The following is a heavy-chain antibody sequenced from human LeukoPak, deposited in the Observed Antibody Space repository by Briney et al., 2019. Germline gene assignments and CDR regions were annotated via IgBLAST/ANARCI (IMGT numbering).Heavy chain of an antibody. J-gene: IGHJ4*02. CDR2: IRYDGSNK. Sequence: GGSLRLSCAASGFTFSSYGMHLVRQAPGKGLEWVAFIRYDGSNKYYADSVKGRFTISRDNSKNTLYLQMNSLRAEDTAVYYCAKIAVAGERFDYWGQGTLVTVSS. D-gene: IGHD6-19*01. CDR1: GFTFSSYG. V-gene: IGHV3-30*02. CDR3: AKIAVAGERFDY.